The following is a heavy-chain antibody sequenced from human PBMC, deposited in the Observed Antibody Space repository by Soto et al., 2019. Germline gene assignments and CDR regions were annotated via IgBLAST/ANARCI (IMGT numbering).Heavy chain of an antibody. CDR3: ARGFGFYYFAY. CDR2: INAGNGNT. D-gene: IGHD3-10*01. Sequence: ASVKVSCKASGFTFTNSAMHWEHQAPGQRLEWMGWINAGNGNTKYSQKFQGRVTITRDTSASTAYMELSSLRSEDTAVYYCARGFGFYYFAYWGQGTLVTVSS. CDR1: GFTFTNSA. V-gene: IGHV1-3*01. J-gene: IGHJ4*02.